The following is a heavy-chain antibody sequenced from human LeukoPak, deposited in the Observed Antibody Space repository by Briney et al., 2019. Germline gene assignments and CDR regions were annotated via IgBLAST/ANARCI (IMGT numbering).Heavy chain of an antibody. Sequence: SETLSLTCTVSGGSISSYYWSWIRQPPGKGLEWIGYIYYSGSTNYNPSLKSRVTISVDTSKNQFSLKLTSVTAADTAVYFCARGRVSSSTWYSTYYYFFYMDFWGKGTTVTVSS. CDR1: GGSISSYY. J-gene: IGHJ6*03. CDR2: IYYSGST. CDR3: ARGRVSSSTWYSTYYYFFYMDF. D-gene: IGHD4-11*01. V-gene: IGHV4-59*01.